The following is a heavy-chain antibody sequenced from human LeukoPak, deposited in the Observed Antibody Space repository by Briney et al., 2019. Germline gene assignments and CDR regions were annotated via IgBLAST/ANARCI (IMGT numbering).Heavy chain of an antibody. CDR1: GYTFTSYD. J-gene: IGHJ6*03. V-gene: IGHV1-8*03. Sequence: ASVKVSCKASGYTFTSYDINWVRQATGQGLEWMGCMSPNSGNTGYAQKFQGRVTITRNTSIRTAYMELSSLRSEDTAVYYCARRGRNGFVVVPAATYYYYYMDVWGKGTTVTVSS. D-gene: IGHD2-2*01. CDR2: MSPNSGNT. CDR3: ARRGRNGFVVVPAATYYYYYMDV.